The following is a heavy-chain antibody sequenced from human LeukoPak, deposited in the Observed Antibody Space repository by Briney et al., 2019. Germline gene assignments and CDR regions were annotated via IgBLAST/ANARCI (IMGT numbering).Heavy chain of an antibody. CDR3: AKGPKRITMVRVDA. V-gene: IGHV3-23*01. D-gene: IGHD3-10*01. Sequence: GGSLRLSCAASGFTFSSYAMSWVRQAPGKGLEWVSAISGSGGSTYYADSVKGRFTISRDNSKNTLYLQMNSLRAKDTAVYYCAKGPKRITMVRVDAWGQGTTVTVSS. CDR2: ISGSGGST. CDR1: GFTFSSYA. J-gene: IGHJ6*02.